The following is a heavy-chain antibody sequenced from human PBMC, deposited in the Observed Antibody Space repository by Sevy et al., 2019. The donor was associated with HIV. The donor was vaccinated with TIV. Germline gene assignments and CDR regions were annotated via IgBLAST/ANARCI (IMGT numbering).Heavy chain of an antibody. D-gene: IGHD3-10*01. J-gene: IGHJ4*02. CDR1: GFTFSSYA. CDR3: ARDRGSGKNVFFDY. Sequence: GGCLRLSCAASGFTFSSYAMHWVRQAPGKGLEWVAVISYDGSNKYYADSVKDRFTISRDNSKNTLYLQMNSLRTEDTAVYYCARDRGSGKNVFFDYWGQGTLVTVSS. V-gene: IGHV3-30-3*01. CDR2: ISYDGSNK.